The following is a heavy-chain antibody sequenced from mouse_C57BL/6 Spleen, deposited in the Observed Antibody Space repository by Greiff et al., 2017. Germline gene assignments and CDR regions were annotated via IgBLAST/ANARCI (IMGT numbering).Heavy chain of an antibody. J-gene: IGHJ4*01. CDR3: ARVNSSGYGYVMDY. CDR2: IYPSDSET. D-gene: IGHD3-2*02. Sequence: QVQLQQPGAELVRPGSSVKLSCKASGYTFTSYWMDWVKQRPGQGLEWIGNIYPSDSETHYNQKFKDKATLTVDKSSSTAYMQLSSLTSEDSAVYYCARVNSSGYGYVMDYWGQGTSVTVSS. V-gene: IGHV1-61*01. CDR1: GYTFTSYW.